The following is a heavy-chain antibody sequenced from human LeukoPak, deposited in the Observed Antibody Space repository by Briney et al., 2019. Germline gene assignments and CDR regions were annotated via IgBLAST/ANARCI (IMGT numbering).Heavy chain of an antibody. CDR2: INHSGST. CDR1: GGSISSSSYY. D-gene: IGHD6-19*01. CDR3: ARVRAVAGTPPDY. V-gene: IGHV4-39*07. Sequence: SETLSLTCTVSGGSISSSSYYWGWIRQPPGKGLEWIGEINHSGSTNYNPSLKSRVTISVDTSKNQFSLKMRSVTDADTAVYYCARVRAVAGTPPDYWGQGTLVTVSS. J-gene: IGHJ4*02.